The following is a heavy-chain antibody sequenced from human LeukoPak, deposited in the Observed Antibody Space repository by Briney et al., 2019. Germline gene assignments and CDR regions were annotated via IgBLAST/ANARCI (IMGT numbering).Heavy chain of an antibody. J-gene: IGHJ3*02. CDR3: ARGRGSYSRADAFDI. CDR2: IYSGGSI. D-gene: IGHD1-26*01. CDR1: GFAVSSSY. V-gene: IGHV3-53*01. Sequence: GGSLRLSCAASGFAVSSSYMSWVRQAPGKGLEWVSVIYSGGSIYYADSVKGRFTISRDNSKNTLYLRMNSLRVEDTAVYYCARGRGSYSRADAFDIWGQGTMVTVSS.